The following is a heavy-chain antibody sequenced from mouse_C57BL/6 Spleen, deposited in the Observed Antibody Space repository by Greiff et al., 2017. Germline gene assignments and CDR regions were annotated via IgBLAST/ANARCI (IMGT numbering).Heavy chain of an antibody. CDR1: GFNIKDYY. CDR3: TSLYYYGSKGYFDV. CDR2: IDPEDGDT. V-gene: IGHV14-1*01. D-gene: IGHD1-1*01. J-gene: IGHJ1*03. Sequence: EVQLQQSGAELVRPGASVKLSCTASGFNIKDYYMHWVKQRPEQGLEWIGRIDPEDGDTDYAPKFQGKATMTADTSYNTTYLQLSGLTSEDTAVDYCTSLYYYGSKGYFDVWGTGTTVTVSS.